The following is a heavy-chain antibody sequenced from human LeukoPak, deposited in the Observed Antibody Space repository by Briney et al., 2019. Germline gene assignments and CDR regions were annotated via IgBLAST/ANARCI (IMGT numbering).Heavy chain of an antibody. D-gene: IGHD6-19*01. CDR3: ARLLSSGWLFDY. CDR1: AFTVSSNY. Sequence: PGGSLRLSCADSAFTVSSNYMSWVRQAPGKGLEWVSVIYSGAGTYYADSVKGRFTISTDNSKNTLCLHMNNLRAEDTAVYYCARLLSSGWLFDYWGQGTLVTVSS. J-gene: IGHJ4*02. CDR2: IYSGAGT. V-gene: IGHV3-66*01.